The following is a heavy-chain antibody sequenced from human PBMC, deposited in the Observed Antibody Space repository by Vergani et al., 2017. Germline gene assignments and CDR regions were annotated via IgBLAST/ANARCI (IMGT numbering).Heavy chain of an antibody. CDR3: ARDLRGWYATAHDY. J-gene: IGHJ4*02. CDR2: INHRGST. D-gene: IGHD6-19*01. Sequence: QVQLQESGPGLVKPSETLSLTCAVSGYSISSGYYWSWIRQPPGKGLEWIGEINHRGSTNYNPSLKSRVTISVDTSKNQFSLKLSSVTAADTAVYYCARDLRGWYATAHDYWGQGTLVTVSS. CDR1: GYSISSGYY. V-gene: IGHV4-38-2*02.